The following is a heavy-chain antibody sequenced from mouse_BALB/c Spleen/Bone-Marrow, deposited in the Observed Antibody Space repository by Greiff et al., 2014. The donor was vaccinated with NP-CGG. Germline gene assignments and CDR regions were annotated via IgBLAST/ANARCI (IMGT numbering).Heavy chain of an antibody. CDR1: GFTFTDYY. CDR3: ARDISWYLDV. V-gene: IGHV7-3*02. Sequence: EVKLVESGGGLVQPGGSLRLSCATSGFTFTDYYMSWVRQPPGKALGWLGFIRNKANGYTTEYSASVKGRFTISRDNSQSILYLQMNTLRAEDSATYYCARDISWYLDVWGAGTTVTVSS. J-gene: IGHJ1*01. CDR2: IRNKANGYTT.